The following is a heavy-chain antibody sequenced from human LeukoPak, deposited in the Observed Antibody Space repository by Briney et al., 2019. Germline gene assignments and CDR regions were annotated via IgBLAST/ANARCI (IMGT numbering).Heavy chain of an antibody. CDR3: ARDPLSVTTPWYYGMDV. Sequence: PGESLRLSCAASGFTFSSYAMHWVRQAPGKGLEWVAVISYDGSNKYYADSVKGRFTISRDNSKNTLYLQMNSLRAEDTTVCYCARDPLSVTTPWYYGMDVWGQGTTVTVSS. D-gene: IGHD4-17*01. J-gene: IGHJ6*02. CDR1: GFTFSSYA. CDR2: ISYDGSNK. V-gene: IGHV3-30*04.